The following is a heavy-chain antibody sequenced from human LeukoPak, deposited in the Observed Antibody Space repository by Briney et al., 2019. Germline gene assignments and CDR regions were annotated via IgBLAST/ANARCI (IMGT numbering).Heavy chain of an antibody. V-gene: IGHV4-61*02. CDR3: ARSLGLYCSSTSCYTFDY. J-gene: IGHJ4*02. D-gene: IGHD2-2*02. CDR2: IYTSGST. CDR1: GGSISSGSYY. Sequence: SETLSLTCTVSGGSISSGSYYWSWLRQPAEKGLEWIGRIYTSGSTNYNPSLKSRVTISVDTSKNQFSLKLSSVTAADTAVYYCARSLGLYCSSTSCYTFDYWGQGTLVTVSP.